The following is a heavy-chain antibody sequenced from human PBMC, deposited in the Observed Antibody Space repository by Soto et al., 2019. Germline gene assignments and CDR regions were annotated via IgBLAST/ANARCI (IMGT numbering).Heavy chain of an antibody. J-gene: IGHJ6*02. V-gene: IGHV4-31*03. CDR3: ASPSNGYPSGKDV. D-gene: IGHD5-18*01. CDR2: INNSGST. Sequence: TLSLTCNVSGGSISSGGNYWGWIRQHPGKGLEWIGDINNSGSTYYNPSLQSRVTISLDTSKNQFSLKLSSVTAADTAVYYCASPSNGYPSGKDVWGQGTTVTVSS. CDR1: GGSISSGGNY.